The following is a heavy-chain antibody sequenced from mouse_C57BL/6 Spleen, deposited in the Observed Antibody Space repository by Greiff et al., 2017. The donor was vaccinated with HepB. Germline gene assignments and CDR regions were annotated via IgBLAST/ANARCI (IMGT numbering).Heavy chain of an antibody. CDR1: GFTFSSYG. D-gene: IGHD1-1*01. CDR2: ISSGGSYT. V-gene: IGHV5-6*01. Sequence: EVQRVESGGDLVKPGGSLKLSCAASGFTFSSYGMSWVRQTPDKRLEWVATISSGGSYTYYPDSVKGRFTISRDNAKNTLYLQMSSLKSEDTAMYYCARHERGTTGWDYWGQGTTLTVSS. J-gene: IGHJ2*01. CDR3: ARHERGTTGWDY.